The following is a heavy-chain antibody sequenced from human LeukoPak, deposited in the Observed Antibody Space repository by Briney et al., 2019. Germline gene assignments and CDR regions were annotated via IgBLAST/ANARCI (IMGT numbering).Heavy chain of an antibody. CDR1: GFTFSNAW. Sequence: GGSLRLSCAASGFTFSNAWMSWVRQAPGNGLEWVGRIKSKTDGGTTDYAAPVKGRFTISRDDSKNTLYLQMNSLKTEDTAVYYCTTGPWDIVVVPAAIIDYWGQGTLVTVSS. CDR3: TTGPWDIVVVPAAIIDY. J-gene: IGHJ4*02. CDR2: IKSKTDGGTT. D-gene: IGHD2-2*01. V-gene: IGHV3-15*01.